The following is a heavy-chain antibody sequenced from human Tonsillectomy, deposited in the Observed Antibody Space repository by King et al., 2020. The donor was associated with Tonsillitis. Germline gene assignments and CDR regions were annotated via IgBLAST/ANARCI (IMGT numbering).Heavy chain of an antibody. Sequence: VQLVESGGGVVQPGRSLRLSCAASGFTFSGYAMHWVRQAPGKGLEWVAVISYDGSNKFYADSVKGRFTISRDNSKNTLSLQMNSLRAHDTAMYYCASLDGDYEDSWGQGTLVTVSS. D-gene: IGHD4-17*01. J-gene: IGHJ4*02. CDR2: ISYDGSNK. CDR1: GFTFSGYA. V-gene: IGHV3-30*04. CDR3: ASLDGDYEDS.